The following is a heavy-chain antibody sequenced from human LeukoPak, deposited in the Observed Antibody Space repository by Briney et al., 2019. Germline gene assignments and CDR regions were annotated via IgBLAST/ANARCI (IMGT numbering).Heavy chain of an antibody. D-gene: IGHD3-22*01. J-gene: IGHJ1*01. CDR3: ASLTYYFDSSGYYPGYFQH. CDR1: GFTFSNYE. CDR2: ISNSGTTI. Sequence: GGSLRLSCAASGFTFSNYEMNWVRQAPGKGLEWVSYISNSGTTIYYTDSVKDRFTISRDNAQNSLYLQMNSLRAEDTAVYYCASLTYYFDSSGYYPGYFQHWGQGTLVTVSS. V-gene: IGHV3-48*03.